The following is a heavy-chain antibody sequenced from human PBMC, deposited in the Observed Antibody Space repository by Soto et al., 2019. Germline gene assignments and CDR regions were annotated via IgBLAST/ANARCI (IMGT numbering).Heavy chain of an antibody. CDR2: ISTSESLV. J-gene: IGHJ6*02. V-gene: IGHV3-48*03. Sequence: GGSLRLSCAASGFAFSSYEMNWVRQAPGKGLEWVSYISTSESLVYYADSVRGRFTISRDNAKNSLFLQMNSLRAEDTAVYYCARDTRTLSGVDRGKVYYGLDVWGQGTTVTVSS. D-gene: IGHD3-3*01. CDR3: ARDTRTLSGVDRGKVYYGLDV. CDR1: GFAFSSYE.